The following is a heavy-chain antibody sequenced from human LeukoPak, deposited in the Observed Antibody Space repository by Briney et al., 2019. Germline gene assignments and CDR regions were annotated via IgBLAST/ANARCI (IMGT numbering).Heavy chain of an antibody. D-gene: IGHD3-10*01. Sequence: PSETLSLTCAVSGGSISSGGYSWSWIRQPPGKGLEWIGYIYYIGSTNYNPSLKSRVTISVDTSKNQFSLKLSSVTAADTAVYYCARGMWFGERSHSFDSWGQGTLVTVSS. V-gene: IGHV4-61*08. CDR3: ARGMWFGERSHSFDS. CDR2: IYYIGST. J-gene: IGHJ4*02. CDR1: GGSISSGGYS.